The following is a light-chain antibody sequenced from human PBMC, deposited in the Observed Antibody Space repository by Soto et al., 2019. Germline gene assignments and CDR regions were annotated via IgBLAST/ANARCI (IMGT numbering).Light chain of an antibody. V-gene: IGLV2-8*01. CDR2: EVS. CDR1: SSDVGGYNY. J-gene: IGLJ2*01. CDR3: SSFAGNNNLV. Sequence: QSALTQPPSASGSPGQSVTISCTGTSSDVGGYNYVSWYQQHPGKAPKLMISEVSKRPSGVPDRFSGSKSGNTASLTVSGLQXXXXAXXYCSSFAGNNNLVFGGGTKLTVL.